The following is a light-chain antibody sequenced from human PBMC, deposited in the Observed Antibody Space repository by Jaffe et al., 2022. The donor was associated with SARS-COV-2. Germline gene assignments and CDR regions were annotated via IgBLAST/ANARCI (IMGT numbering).Light chain of an antibody. Sequence: EIVMTQSPATLSVSPGERATLSCRASQSVTSNLGWYQQKPGQAPRLLIYGISTRATGIPARFSGSGSGTEFTLTLSSLQSEDIAVYYCQQYHDWPLTFGGGTRVEIK. CDR3: QQYHDWPLT. CDR2: GIS. CDR1: QSVTSN. J-gene: IGKJ4*01. V-gene: IGKV3-15*01.